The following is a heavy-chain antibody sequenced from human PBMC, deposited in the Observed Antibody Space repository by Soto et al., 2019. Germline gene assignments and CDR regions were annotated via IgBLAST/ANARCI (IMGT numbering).Heavy chain of an antibody. CDR1: GGSISSGDYY. J-gene: IGHJ6*02. V-gene: IGHV4-30-4*01. D-gene: IGHD2-15*01. CDR2: IYYSGST. CDR3: ARDRVVAATEYYYYGMDV. Sequence: TLSLTCTVSGGSISSGDYYWSWIRQPPGKGLEWIGYIYYSGSTYYNPSLKSRVTISVDTSKNQFSLKLSSVTAADTAVYYCARDRVVAATEYYYYGMDVWGQGTTVTVSS.